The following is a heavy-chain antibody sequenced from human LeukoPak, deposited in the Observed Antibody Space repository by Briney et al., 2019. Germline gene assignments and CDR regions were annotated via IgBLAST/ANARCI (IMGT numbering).Heavy chain of an antibody. J-gene: IGHJ4*02. Sequence: GGSLRLSCAASGFTLSSYAIRSVRQAPGKGLEWVSAISGSRSSTYYAGSVKGRFTVFRDNSKNTVYLQMNSLRADDKAEYYCAKDMGEDGSYFLDYWGQGTLVTVSS. CDR1: GFTLSSYA. CDR3: AKDMGEDGSYFLDY. CDR2: ISGSRSST. D-gene: IGHD1-26*01. V-gene: IGHV3-23*01.